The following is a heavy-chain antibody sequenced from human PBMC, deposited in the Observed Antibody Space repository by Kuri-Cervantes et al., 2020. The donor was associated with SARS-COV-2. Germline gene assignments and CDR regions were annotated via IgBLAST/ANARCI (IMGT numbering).Heavy chain of an antibody. D-gene: IGHD3-10*01. CDR2: INAGNGNT. Sequence: ASVKVSCKASGYTFTSYAMHWVRQAPGQRPEWMGWINAGNGNTKYSQKLQGRVTITRDTSASTAYMELSSLRSEDTAVYYCARAPTPRVRGLVGYYYYGLDVWGQGTTVTVSS. CDR1: GYTFTSYA. CDR3: ARAPTPRVRGLVGYYYYGLDV. V-gene: IGHV1-3*01. J-gene: IGHJ6*02.